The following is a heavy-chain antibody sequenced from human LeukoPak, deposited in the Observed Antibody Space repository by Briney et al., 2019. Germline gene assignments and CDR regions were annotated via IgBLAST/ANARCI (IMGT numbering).Heavy chain of an antibody. CDR1: GYTFTGFY. V-gene: IGHV1-2*02. CDR2: INPNSGGT. D-gene: IGHD3-10*01. J-gene: IGHJ4*02. CDR3: ARVAYYGSGSYFSF. Sequence: ASAKVSCKASGYTFTGFYIHWVRQAPGQGLEWMGWINPNSGGTNYAQKFQGRVTMTRDTSISTAYMELSRLRSDDTAVYYCARVAYYGSGSYFSFWGQGTLVTVSS.